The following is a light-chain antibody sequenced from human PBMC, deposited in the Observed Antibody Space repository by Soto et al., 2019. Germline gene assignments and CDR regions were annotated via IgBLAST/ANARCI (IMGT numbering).Light chain of an antibody. CDR3: HQYVSSWT. Sequence: ETVLTQSPATLSLSPGERATLSCRASQSVSSYLGWYQQKPGQAPRLLIYGASSRATGIPDRFSGSGSGTDFTLTISRLEPEDFAVYYCHQYVSSWTFGQGTKV. CDR2: GAS. CDR1: QSVSSY. V-gene: IGKV3-20*01. J-gene: IGKJ1*01.